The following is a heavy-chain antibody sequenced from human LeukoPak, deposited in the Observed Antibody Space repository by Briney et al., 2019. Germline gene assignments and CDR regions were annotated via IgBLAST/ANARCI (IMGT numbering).Heavy chain of an antibody. CDR2: FDPEDGET. CDR3: ATDLKGAGIFDY. J-gene: IGHJ4*02. Sequence: RASVKVSCKVSGYTLTELSMHWVRQAPGKGLEWMGGFDPEDGETIYAQKFQGRVTMTEDTSTDTAYMELSSLRSEDTAVYYCATDLKGAGIFDYWGQGTLVTVSS. D-gene: IGHD6-13*01. CDR1: GYTLTELS. V-gene: IGHV1-24*01.